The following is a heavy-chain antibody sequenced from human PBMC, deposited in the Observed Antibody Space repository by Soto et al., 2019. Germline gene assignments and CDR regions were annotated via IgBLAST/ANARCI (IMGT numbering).Heavy chain of an antibody. CDR2: IKQDGSEK. Sequence: GGSLRLSCAASGFTFSSYWMSWVRQAPGKGLEWVANIKQDGSEKYYVDSVKGRFTISRDNAKNSLYLQMNGLRAEDTAVYYCARHDYVWGSPIGYFDYWGQGTLVTVSS. D-gene: IGHD3-16*01. CDR1: GFTFSSYW. V-gene: IGHV3-7*01. J-gene: IGHJ4*02. CDR3: ARHDYVWGSPIGYFDY.